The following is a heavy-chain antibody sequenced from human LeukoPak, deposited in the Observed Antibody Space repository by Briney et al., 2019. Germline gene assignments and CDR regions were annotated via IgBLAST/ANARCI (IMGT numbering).Heavy chain of an antibody. Sequence: SETLSLTCTVSGGSISSGGYYWSWIRQPPGKGLEWIGYIYYSGSTNYNPSLKSRVTISVDTSKNQFSLKLSSVTAADTAVYYCARQQSHEPGPSVGYYFDYWGQGTLVTVSS. V-gene: IGHV4-61*08. CDR2: IYYSGST. J-gene: IGHJ4*02. D-gene: IGHD1-26*01. CDR3: ARQQSHEPGPSVGYYFDY. CDR1: GGSISSGGYY.